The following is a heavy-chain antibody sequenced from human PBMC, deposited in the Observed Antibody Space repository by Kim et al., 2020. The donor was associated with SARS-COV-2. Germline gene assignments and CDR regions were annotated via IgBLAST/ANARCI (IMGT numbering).Heavy chain of an antibody. Sequence: SETLSLTCTVSCGSVSSSRYYWPYIRQAPERGREWRGSIYLRETTNYHPPLECRVTISVDTSKNQFSLKLSCVTAADTAVYYCARDKYYYDSDGYYAYYFDYWGQGTLVTVSS. J-gene: IGHJ4*02. V-gene: IGHV4-61*01. D-gene: IGHD3-22*01. CDR1: CGSVSSSRYY. CDR2: IYLRETT. CDR3: ARDKYYYDSDGYYAYYFDY.